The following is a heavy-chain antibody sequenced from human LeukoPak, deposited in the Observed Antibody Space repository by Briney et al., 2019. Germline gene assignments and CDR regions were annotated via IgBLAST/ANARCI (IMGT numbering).Heavy chain of an antibody. CDR3: ARDRHDYGDYYYYYGMDV. CDR1: GFTFSSYA. V-gene: IGHV3-30-3*01. CDR2: ISYDGSNK. J-gene: IGHJ6*02. D-gene: IGHD4-17*01. Sequence: HAGGSLRLSCSASGFTFSSYAMHWVRQAPGKGLEWVAVISYDGSNKYYADSVKGRFTISRDNSKNTPYLQMNSLRAEDTAVYYCARDRHDYGDYYYYYGMDVWGQGTTVTVSS.